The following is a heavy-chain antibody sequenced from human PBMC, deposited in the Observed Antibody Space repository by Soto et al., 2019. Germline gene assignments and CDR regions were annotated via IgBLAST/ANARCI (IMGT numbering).Heavy chain of an antibody. CDR2: ISAYNGNT. D-gene: IGHD3-10*01. Sequence: ASVKVSCKASGYTFTSYGISWVRQAPGQGLEWMGWISAYNGNTNYAQKLQGRVTMTTDTSTSTAYMELRSLRSDDTAVYYCARGGSLWFGELKAQYRMDVWGQGTTVTVS. J-gene: IGHJ6*02. V-gene: IGHV1-18*01. CDR1: GYTFTSYG. CDR3: ARGGSLWFGELKAQYRMDV.